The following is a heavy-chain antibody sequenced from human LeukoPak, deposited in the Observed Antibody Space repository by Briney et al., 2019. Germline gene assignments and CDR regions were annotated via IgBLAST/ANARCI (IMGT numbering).Heavy chain of an antibody. J-gene: IGHJ6*03. Sequence: GGSLRLSCAASGFTFSSYGMHWVRQAPGKGLEWVAFIRYDGSNKYYADSVTGRFTISRDNSKNTLYLQMNSLRAEDTAVYYCAREAYSSSWYYYYYYMDVWGKGTTVTVSS. D-gene: IGHD6-13*01. CDR1: GFTFSSYG. CDR3: AREAYSSSWYYYYYYMDV. V-gene: IGHV3-30*02. CDR2: IRYDGSNK.